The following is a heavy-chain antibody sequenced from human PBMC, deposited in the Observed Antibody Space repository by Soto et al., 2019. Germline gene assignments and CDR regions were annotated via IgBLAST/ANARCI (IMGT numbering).Heavy chain of an antibody. D-gene: IGHD3-10*01. CDR3: ASPRSSGSYYTGVSYYYYMDV. CDR1: GFTFSDYY. V-gene: IGHV3-11*01. CDR2: ISSSGNTI. Sequence: QVQLVESGGGLVKPGGSLRLSCAASGFTFSDYYMSWIRQAPGKGLEWVSYISSSGNTIYYADSVKGRFTISRDNAKNSLYLQMNSLRAEDTAVYYCASPRSSGSYYTGVSYYYYMDVLGKGPTVTVSS. J-gene: IGHJ6*03.